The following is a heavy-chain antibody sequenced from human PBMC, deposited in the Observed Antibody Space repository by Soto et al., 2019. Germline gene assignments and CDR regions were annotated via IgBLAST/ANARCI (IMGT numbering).Heavy chain of an antibody. CDR2: IIPIFGTA. Sequence: SVKVSCKASGGTFSSYAISWVRQAPGQGLEWMGGIIPIFGTANYAQKFQGRVTITADESTSTAYMELSSLRSEDTAVYYCARASRDKGSVSLYFDYWRQGTLVPVSS. CDR1: GGTFSSYA. J-gene: IGHJ4*02. CDR3: ARASRDKGSVSLYFDY. D-gene: IGHD6-19*01. V-gene: IGHV1-69*13.